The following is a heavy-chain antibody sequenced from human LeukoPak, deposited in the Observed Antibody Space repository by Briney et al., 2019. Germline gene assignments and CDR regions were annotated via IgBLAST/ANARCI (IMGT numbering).Heavy chain of an antibody. CDR1: GFTFSSYA. V-gene: IGHV3-23*01. D-gene: IGHD3-3*01. Sequence: PGGSLRLSYAASGFTFSSYAVSWVRQAPGKGLEWVSAISGSGGSTYYADSVKGRFTISRDNSKNTLYLQMNSLRAEDTAVYYCAKVLGVVGDYWGQGTLVTVSS. CDR2: ISGSGGST. CDR3: AKVLGVVGDY. J-gene: IGHJ4*02.